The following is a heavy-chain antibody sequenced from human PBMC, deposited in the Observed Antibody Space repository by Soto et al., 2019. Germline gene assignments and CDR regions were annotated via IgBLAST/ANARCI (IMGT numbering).Heavy chain of an antibody. D-gene: IGHD3-10*01. Sequence: SVKVSCKASGGTFSSYAISWVRQAPGQGLEWMGGIIPIFGTANYAQKSQGRVTITADESTSTAYMELSSLRSEDTAVYYCARWFRGDYYGMDVWGQGTTVTVSS. V-gene: IGHV1-69*13. CDR1: GGTFSSYA. CDR3: ARWFRGDYYGMDV. CDR2: IIPIFGTA. J-gene: IGHJ6*02.